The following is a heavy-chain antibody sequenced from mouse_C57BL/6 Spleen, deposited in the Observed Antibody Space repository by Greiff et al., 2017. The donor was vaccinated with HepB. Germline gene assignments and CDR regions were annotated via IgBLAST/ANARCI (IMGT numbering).Heavy chain of an antibody. CDR2: IDPSDSET. J-gene: IGHJ4*01. Sequence: QVQLQQPGAELVRPGSSVKLSCKASGYTFTSYWMHWVKQRPIQGLEWIGNIDPSDSETHYNQKFKDKATLTVDKSSSTAYMQLSSLTSEESAVYYCARRTGAMDYWGQGTSVTVSS. D-gene: IGHD4-1*01. V-gene: IGHV1-52*01. CDR1: GYTFTSYW. CDR3: ARRTGAMDY.